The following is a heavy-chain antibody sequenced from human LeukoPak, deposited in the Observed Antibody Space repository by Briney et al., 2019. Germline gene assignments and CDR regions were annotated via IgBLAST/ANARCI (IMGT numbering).Heavy chain of an antibody. V-gene: IGHV3-23*01. Sequence: SGGSQRLSCAASAFTFSSYSMSWVRQAPGKGLECVSAISGTGGSTYNADSVKGRFTISRDNSNYRLYLEMNSLRAEDTAVYYCAKSIGDYYYYYAMDVWGQGTTVTVSS. D-gene: IGHD3-16*01. CDR1: AFTFSSYS. J-gene: IGHJ6*02. CDR3: AKSIGDYYYYYAMDV. CDR2: ISGTGGST.